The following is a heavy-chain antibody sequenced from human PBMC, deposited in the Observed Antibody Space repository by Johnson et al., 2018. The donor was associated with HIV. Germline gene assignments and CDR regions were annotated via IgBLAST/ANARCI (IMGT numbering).Heavy chain of an antibody. CDR2: IYTGGST. CDR1: GFTVSNKY. Sequence: VQLVESGGVVVQPGGSLTLSCAASGFTVSNKYMSWVRQAPGKGLEWVSVIYTGGSTYYADSVKGRFTISSDNAKNSLFLQMNSLRAEDTAGYYCAGGFYYGSGSYHGAFDIWGQGTMVTVSS. J-gene: IGHJ3*02. D-gene: IGHD3-10*01. CDR3: AGGFYYGSGSYHGAFDI. V-gene: IGHV3-66*01.